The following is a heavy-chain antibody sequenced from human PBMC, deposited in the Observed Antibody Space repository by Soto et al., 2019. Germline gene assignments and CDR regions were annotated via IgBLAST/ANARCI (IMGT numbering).Heavy chain of an antibody. CDR2: IYYSGST. J-gene: IGHJ5*02. CDR3: ARLKQQLVLAPYNWFDP. D-gene: IGHD6-13*01. V-gene: IGHV4-59*08. CDR1: GGSISSYY. Sequence: PSETLSLTCTVSGGSISSYYWSWIRQPPGKGLEWIGYIYYSGSTNYNPSLKSRVTISVDTSKNQFSLKLSSVTAADTAVYYCARLKQQLVLAPYNWFDPWGQGTLVTVS.